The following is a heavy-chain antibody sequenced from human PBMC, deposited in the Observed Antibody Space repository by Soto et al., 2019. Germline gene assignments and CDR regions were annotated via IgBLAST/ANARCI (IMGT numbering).Heavy chain of an antibody. Sequence: QVQLVESGGGVVQPGRSLRLSCAASGFTFSSYAMHWVRQAPGKGLEWVAVISYDGSNKYYADSVKGRFTISRDNSKNTLYLQMNSLRAGDTAGYYCARGPGYYGSGGTWYFDLWGRGTLVTVSS. CDR1: GFTFSSYA. CDR2: ISYDGSNK. CDR3: ARGPGYYGSGGTWYFDL. J-gene: IGHJ2*01. D-gene: IGHD3-10*01. V-gene: IGHV3-30-3*01.